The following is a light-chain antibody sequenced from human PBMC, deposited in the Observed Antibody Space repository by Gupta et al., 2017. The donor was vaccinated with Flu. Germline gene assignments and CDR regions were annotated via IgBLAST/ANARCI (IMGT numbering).Light chain of an antibody. CDR3: QQYGSSPPIT. CDR1: QSVSSSY. J-gene: IGKJ5*01. Sequence: EIVLTQSPGTLSLSPGERATLSCRASQSVSSSYLAWYQQKPGQAPRLLIYGASSRATGIPDRFSGSGSGTDFTLTISRLEPEDFAVYYCQQYGSSPPITFGQGRRQEIK. V-gene: IGKV3-20*01. CDR2: GAS.